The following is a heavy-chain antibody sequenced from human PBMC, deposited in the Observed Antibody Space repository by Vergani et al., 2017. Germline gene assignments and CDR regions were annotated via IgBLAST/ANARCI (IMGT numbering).Heavy chain of an antibody. D-gene: IGHD2-2*01. CDR1: GFSLSTSGVG. Sequence: QITLKESGPTLVKPTQTLTLTCTFSGFSLSTSGVGVGWIRQPPGKALEWLALIYLDDDKRYSPSLKSRLTITKDTSKNQVVLTMTNMDPVDTATYYCAHRRPGPSYDAFDIWGQGTMVTVSS. CDR2: IYLDDDK. J-gene: IGHJ3*02. CDR3: AHRRPGPSYDAFDI. V-gene: IGHV2-5*02.